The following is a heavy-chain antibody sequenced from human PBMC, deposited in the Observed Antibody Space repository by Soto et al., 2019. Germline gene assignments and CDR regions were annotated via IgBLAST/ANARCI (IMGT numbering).Heavy chain of an antibody. V-gene: IGHV1-46*01. CDR3: ARDQSSGVFDY. CDR1: GYTFTSYY. CDR2: INPSSGYT. J-gene: IGHJ4*02. D-gene: IGHD3-22*01. Sequence: ASVKVSCKASGYTFTSYYMNWVRQAPGQGLEWLGIINPSSGYTTYAQRFLGRVTITSDTSTSTAYMELGSLTFEYTAVYYCARDQSSGVFDYWGQGTLVTVSS.